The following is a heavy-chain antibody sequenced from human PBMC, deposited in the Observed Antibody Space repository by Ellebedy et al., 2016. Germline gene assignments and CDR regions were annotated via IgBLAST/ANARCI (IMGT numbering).Heavy chain of an antibody. V-gene: IGHV1-18*01. D-gene: IGHD6-13*01. CDR2: ISAYNGNT. J-gene: IGHJ5*02. CDR3: ARRGVRAAARNWFDP. Sequence: ASVKVSCXASGYTFTSYGISWVRQAPGQGLEWMGWISAYNGNTNYAQKLQGRVTMTRNTSISTAYMELSSLRSEDTAVYYCARRGVRAAARNWFDPWGQGTLVTVSS. CDR1: GYTFTSYG.